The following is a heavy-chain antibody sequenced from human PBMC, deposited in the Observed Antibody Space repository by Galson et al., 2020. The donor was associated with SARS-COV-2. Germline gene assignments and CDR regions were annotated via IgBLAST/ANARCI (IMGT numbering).Heavy chain of an antibody. CDR1: GYSIRSGYY. J-gene: IGHJ4*02. Sequence: SQTLSLTRTVSGYSIRSGYYWGWIRQPPGKGLEFIGSIYNSGTTYYNPSLRSRVTISVDTSQNQFSLKLTSVTAADTAVYYCARILDYWGQGTLVTVSS. CDR2: IYNSGTT. V-gene: IGHV4-38-2*02. CDR3: ARILDY.